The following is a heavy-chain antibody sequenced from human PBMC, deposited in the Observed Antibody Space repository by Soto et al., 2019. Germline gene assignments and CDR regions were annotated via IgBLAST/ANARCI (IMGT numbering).Heavy chain of an antibody. D-gene: IGHD3-22*01. CDR2: INHRGST. J-gene: IGHJ4*02. CDR1: GGSFSGYY. CDR3: ARGLWGYYDSSGYLDY. Sequence: QVQLQQWGAGLLKPSETLSLTCAVYGGSFSGYYWSWIRQPPGKGLEWIGEINHRGSTNYNPSLKSRVTISVDTSKNQFSLKLSSVTAADTAVYYCARGLWGYYDSSGYLDYWGQGTLVTVSS. V-gene: IGHV4-34*01.